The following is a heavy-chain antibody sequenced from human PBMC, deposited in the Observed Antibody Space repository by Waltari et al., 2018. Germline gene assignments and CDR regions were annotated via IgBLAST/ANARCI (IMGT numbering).Heavy chain of an antibody. CDR2: IENGVST. Sequence: QVQLQESGPGLVKPSETLSLTCTVSGGSISGYGWSWIRQPPRKGLGWIGYIENGVSTKYNPSLKSRVTISVDMSKNQVSLRLSSVTAADTAVYYCARRTGFLDVYYYYGMDVWGQGTTVTVSS. J-gene: IGHJ6*02. V-gene: IGHV4-59*08. CDR3: ARRTGFLDVYYYYGMDV. D-gene: IGHD3-3*01. CDR1: GGSISGYG.